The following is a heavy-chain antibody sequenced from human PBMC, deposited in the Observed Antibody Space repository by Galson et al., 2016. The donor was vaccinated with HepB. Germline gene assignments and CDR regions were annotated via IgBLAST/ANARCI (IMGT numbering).Heavy chain of an antibody. D-gene: IGHD3-22*01. J-gene: IGHJ4*02. CDR2: ISSGSSYI. CDR3: ARDASSTGYFGGTTDDY. Sequence: SLRLSCAASGFTFSSYSMNWVRQAPGKGLEWVSSISSGSSYIFYADSVKGRFTISRGNAKNSLYLQMNSLRAEDTAVYYCARDASSTGYFGGTTDDYWGQGTLVTVSS. V-gene: IGHV3-21*01. CDR1: GFTFSSYS.